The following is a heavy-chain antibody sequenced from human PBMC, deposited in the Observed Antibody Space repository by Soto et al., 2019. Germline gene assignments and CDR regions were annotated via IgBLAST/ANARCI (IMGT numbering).Heavy chain of an antibody. J-gene: IGHJ6*02. CDR2: IIPIFGTA. V-gene: IGHV1-69*13. Sequence: GASVKVSCKASGGTFSSYAISWVRQAPGQGLEWMGGIIPIFGTANYAQKFQGRVTITADESTSTAYMELSSLRSEDTAVYYCASGGQEVVVVIRRAYGMDVWGQGTTVTVSS. D-gene: IGHD3-22*01. CDR3: ASGGQEVVVVIRRAYGMDV. CDR1: GGTFSSYA.